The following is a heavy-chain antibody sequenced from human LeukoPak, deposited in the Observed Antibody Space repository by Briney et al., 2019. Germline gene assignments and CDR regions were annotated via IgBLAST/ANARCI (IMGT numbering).Heavy chain of an antibody. CDR2: IYYSGST. V-gene: IGHV4-34*01. CDR3: ARAGVLITMIVVVIDYFDY. CDR1: GGSFSGYY. D-gene: IGHD3-22*01. Sequence: SETLSLTCAVYGGSFSGYYWGWIRQPPGKGLEWIGSIYYSGSTYYNPSLKSRVTISVDTSTNHFSLKLSSVTAADTAVYYCARAGVLITMIVVVIDYFDYWGQGTLVTVSS. J-gene: IGHJ4*02.